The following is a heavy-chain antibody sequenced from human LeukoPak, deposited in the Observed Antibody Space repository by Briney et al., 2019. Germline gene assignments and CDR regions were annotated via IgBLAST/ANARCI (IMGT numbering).Heavy chain of an antibody. D-gene: IGHD6-13*01. V-gene: IGHV4-59*01. CDR3: ARGVYIAAAQYGY. CDR2: IYYSGTT. J-gene: IGHJ4*02. CDR1: GGSISSYY. Sequence: SETLSLTCTVSGGSISSYYGNWIRQPPGKGLEWIGYIYYSGTTNYNPSLKSRVTISVDTSKNQFSLKLSSVTAADTAVYYCARGVYIAAAQYGYWGQGTLVTVSP.